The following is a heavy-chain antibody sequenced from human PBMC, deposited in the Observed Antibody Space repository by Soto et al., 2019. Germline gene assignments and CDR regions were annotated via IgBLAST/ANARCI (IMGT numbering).Heavy chain of an antibody. CDR3: ARGRVVVPAAVMFNCLDP. CDR1: GAPITWGDYS. V-gene: IGHV4-30-2*01. D-gene: IGHD2-2*01. Sequence: SETLSLTCALSGAPITWGDYSWNWIRQPPGKGLEWIGYIFHGGSTYYNPSLRSRVTISVDRSRTQFSLKMSSVTAADTAVYYCARGRVVVPAAVMFNCLDPWGEGALVTVSP. CDR2: IFHGGST. J-gene: IGHJ5*02.